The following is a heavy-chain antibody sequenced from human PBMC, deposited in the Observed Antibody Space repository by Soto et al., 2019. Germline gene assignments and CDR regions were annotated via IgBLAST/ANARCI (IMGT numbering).Heavy chain of an antibody. CDR2: IYSGGNT. V-gene: IGHV3-53*01. Sequence: EVQLVESGGGLIQPGGSLRLSCAASGFSVSSNYMSWVRQAPGKGLEWVSVIYSGGNTHYADSVKGRFTISRDNSKNTLYLQMNSVRAEDTAVYYCARDSTWIPYYHYGMDVWGQGTTVTVSS. CDR1: GFSVSSNY. D-gene: IGHD5-18*01. J-gene: IGHJ6*02. CDR3: ARDSTWIPYYHYGMDV.